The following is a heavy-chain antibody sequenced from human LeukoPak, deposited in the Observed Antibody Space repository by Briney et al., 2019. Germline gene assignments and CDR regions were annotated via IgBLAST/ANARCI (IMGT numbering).Heavy chain of an antibody. CDR3: ARDIGYYDSSGYPRDAFDI. Sequence: SETLSLTCTVSGGSISSYYWSWIRQPAGKGLEWIGRIYTSGSTNYNLSLKSRVTMSVDTYKNLFSLKLSSVTAADTAVYYCARDIGYYDSSGYPRDAFDIWGQGTMVTVSS. J-gene: IGHJ3*02. D-gene: IGHD3-22*01. CDR2: IYTSGST. CDR1: GGSISSYY. V-gene: IGHV4-4*07.